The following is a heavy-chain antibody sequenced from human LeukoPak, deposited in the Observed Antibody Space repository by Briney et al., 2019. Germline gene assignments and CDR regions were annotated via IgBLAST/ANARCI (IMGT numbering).Heavy chain of an antibody. V-gene: IGHV3-7*03. CDR3: AKSNGYGLVDI. D-gene: IGHD3-10*01. CDR2: IKQDGSEK. Sequence: PGGSLRLSCAASGFTVSSNYMSWVRQAPGKGLEWVANIKQDGSEKYYVDSVKGRFTISRDNAKNSLYLQMNSLRAADTAVYYCAKSNGYGLVDIWGQGTMVTVSS. J-gene: IGHJ3*02. CDR1: GFTVSSNY.